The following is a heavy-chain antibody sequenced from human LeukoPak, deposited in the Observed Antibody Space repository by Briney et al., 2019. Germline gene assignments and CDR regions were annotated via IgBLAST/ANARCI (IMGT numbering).Heavy chain of an antibody. CDR3: ARPMYSSSWYSAFDI. J-gene: IGHJ3*02. V-gene: IGHV3-30*04. CDR1: GFTFSNYA. CDR2: ISYDGNHT. D-gene: IGHD6-13*01. Sequence: GGSLRLSCVASGFTFSNYAMHWVRQAPGKGLEWVAVISYDGNHTYYADSVKGRFTISRDNSKNTLSLQMNSLRAEDTAVYYCARPMYSSSWYSAFDIWGQGTMVTVSS.